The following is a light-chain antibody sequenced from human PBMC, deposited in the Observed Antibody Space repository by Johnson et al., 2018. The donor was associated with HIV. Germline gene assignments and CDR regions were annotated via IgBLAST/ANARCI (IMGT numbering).Light chain of an antibody. Sequence: QAVLTQPPSVSAAPGQKVTISCSGSSSNIGNHYVSWYQHLPGTAPKLLIYENDKRPSGIPDRFSGSKSGTSATLGITGLQTGDEADYYCGTWYTSLSAGVFGTGTSVTVL. J-gene: IGLJ1*01. V-gene: IGLV1-51*02. CDR3: GTWYTSLSAGV. CDR2: END. CDR1: SSNIGNHY.